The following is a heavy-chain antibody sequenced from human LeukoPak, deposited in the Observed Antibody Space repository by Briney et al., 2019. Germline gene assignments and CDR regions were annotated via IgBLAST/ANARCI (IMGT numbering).Heavy chain of an antibody. Sequence: SVKVSCKASGYTFTSYYMHWVRQAPGQGLEWMGGIIPIFGTANYAQKFQGRVTITADESTSTAYMELSSLRSEDTAVYYCARLGSSTSWPSFDYWGQGTLVTVSS. CDR2: IIPIFGTA. D-gene: IGHD2-2*01. CDR3: ARLGSSTSWPSFDY. J-gene: IGHJ4*02. CDR1: GYTFTSYY. V-gene: IGHV1-69*13.